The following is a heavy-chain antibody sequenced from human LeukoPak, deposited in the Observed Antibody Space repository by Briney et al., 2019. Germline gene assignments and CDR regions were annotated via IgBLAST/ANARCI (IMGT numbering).Heavy chain of an antibody. D-gene: IGHD3-9*01. CDR3: AKGNILTGPPDS. V-gene: IGHV3-30*02. Sequence: PGGSLRLSCEASGFTFSSYGMHWVRQAPGKGLEWMAYIRYDGSNKYYADSVKGRFTISRDNSKNTLYLQMNSLRAEDTALYYCAKGNILTGPPDSWGQGTLVTVSS. CDR1: GFTFSSYG. CDR2: IRYDGSNK. J-gene: IGHJ4*02.